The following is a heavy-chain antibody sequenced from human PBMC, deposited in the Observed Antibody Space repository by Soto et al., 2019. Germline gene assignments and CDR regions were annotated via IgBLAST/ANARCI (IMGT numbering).Heavy chain of an antibody. CDR1: GLSFSAAW. J-gene: IGHJ5*02. V-gene: IGHV3-15*07. D-gene: IGHD3-16*01. Sequence: EVQLVESGGGLVKPGESLRLSCAVSGLSFSAAWMKWVRQAPGKGLEWVGRIKSKGGGETTDYAAPVKGRFTISRDDSKNTLYLQMNSLKTEDTAVYYCAHQGEFCDTILSWGQGALVTVSS. CDR2: IKSKGGGETT. CDR3: AHQGEFCDTILS.